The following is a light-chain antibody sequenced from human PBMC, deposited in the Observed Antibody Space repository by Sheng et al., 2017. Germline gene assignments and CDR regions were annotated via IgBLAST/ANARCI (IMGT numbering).Light chain of an antibody. CDR2: DAS. CDR3: QQRGHRPPT. J-gene: IGKJ4*01. Sequence: DILMTQSPATLSVSPGESVTLSCRASQSVSSYLAWYQQKPGQAPRLLIYDASNRATGIPARFSGSGSGTDFTLTISSPEPEDFAVYYCQQRGHRPPTFGGGTKVE. V-gene: IGKV3-11*01. CDR1: QSVSSY.